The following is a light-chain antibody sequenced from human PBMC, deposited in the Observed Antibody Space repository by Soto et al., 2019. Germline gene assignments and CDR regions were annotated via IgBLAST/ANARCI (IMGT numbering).Light chain of an antibody. CDR2: GAS. V-gene: IGKV3-20*01. CDR1: QSVSTNY. CDR3: HQYGSTPFT. J-gene: IGKJ3*01. Sequence: EIVLTQSPGTLSLSPGDRATLSCRASQSVSTNYLAWYQQKLGQAPRLLIYGASSRATGIPDRFSGNGSGTDFTLTISRLEPEDFAVYYCHQYGSTPFTFGPVTKVDIQ.